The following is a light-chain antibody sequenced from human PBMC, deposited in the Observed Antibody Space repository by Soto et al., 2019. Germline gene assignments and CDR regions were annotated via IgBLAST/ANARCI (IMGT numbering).Light chain of an antibody. CDR3: LQHHNYPPLT. CDR2: GAS. V-gene: IGKV1-17*01. Sequence: DIQMTQSPSSLSASVGDRVTITCLASQDISNELAWYQQKPRKAPKRLIYGASSLQSGVPSRFSGSGSGREFTLTISSPQPEECATSCCLQHHNYPPLTFGGGTKVEIK. CDR1: QDISNE. J-gene: IGKJ4*02.